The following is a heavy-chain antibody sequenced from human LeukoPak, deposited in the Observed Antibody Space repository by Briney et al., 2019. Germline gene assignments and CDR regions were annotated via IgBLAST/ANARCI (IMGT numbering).Heavy chain of an antibody. CDR2: ISSSGSTI. CDR1: GFTFSDYY. V-gene: IGHV3-11*01. CDR3: ARDFQLRRLAANAFDI. D-gene: IGHD1-1*01. J-gene: IGHJ3*02. Sequence: PGGSLRLSCAASGFTFSDYYMSWIRQAPGKGLEWVSYISSSGSTIYYADSVKGRFTISRDNAKNSLYLQMNSLRAEDTAVYYCARDFQLRRLAANAFDIWGQGTMVTVSS.